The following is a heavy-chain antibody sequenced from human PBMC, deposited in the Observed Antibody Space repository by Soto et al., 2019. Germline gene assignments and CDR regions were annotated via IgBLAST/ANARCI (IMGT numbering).Heavy chain of an antibody. Sequence: SETLSLTCAVYGGSFSGYYWSWIRQPPGKGLEWIGEINHSGSTNYNPSLKSRVTISVDTSKNQFSLKLSSVTAADTAVYYCARRIVVVPATDRLGVKKNYFDYWGQGTLVTVSS. J-gene: IGHJ4*02. CDR2: INHSGST. V-gene: IGHV4-34*01. D-gene: IGHD2-2*01. CDR3: ARRIVVVPATDRLGVKKNYFDY. CDR1: GGSFSGYY.